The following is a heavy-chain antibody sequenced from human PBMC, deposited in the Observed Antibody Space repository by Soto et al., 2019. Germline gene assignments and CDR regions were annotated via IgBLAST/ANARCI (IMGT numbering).Heavy chain of an antibody. CDR1: GGSIGSYY. D-gene: IGHD6-19*01. Sequence: PSETLSLTCTISGGSIGSYYWSWIRQPAGKGLEWIGRIYTSGSTNYNPSLKSRVTMSVDTSKNQFSLKLSSVTAADTAVYYCGRGGIAVAGTDDAVHRSFDPWGQGTLVTVSS. J-gene: IGHJ5*02. CDR3: GRGGIAVAGTDDAVHRSFDP. CDR2: IYTSGST. V-gene: IGHV4-4*07.